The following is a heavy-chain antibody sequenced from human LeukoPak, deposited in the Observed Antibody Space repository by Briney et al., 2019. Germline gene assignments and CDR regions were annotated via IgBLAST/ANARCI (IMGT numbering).Heavy chain of an antibody. Sequence: GGSLRLSCVASGFRFSSYAMSWVRQAPGKGLEWVSFISGNGGPTHNADPVKGRYTIPRHNPRHTLYLRITSLRAADTAVYECAKAPGYCRGGNCYDDWGEGSLVTVSS. CDR1: GFRFSSYA. J-gene: IGHJ4*02. CDR2: ISGNGGPT. V-gene: IGHV3-23*01. CDR3: AKAPGYCRGGNCYDD. D-gene: IGHD2-15*01.